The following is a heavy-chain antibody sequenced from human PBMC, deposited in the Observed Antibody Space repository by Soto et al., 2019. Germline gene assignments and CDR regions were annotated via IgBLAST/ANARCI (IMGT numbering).Heavy chain of an antibody. V-gene: IGHV4-31*03. CDR3: ARGAEFWSGYYTTRYYFDY. Sequence: SETLSLTCTVSGGSISSGGYYWSWIRQHPGKGLEWIGYIYYSGSTYYNPSLKSRVTIPVDTPKNQFSLKLSSVTAADTAVYYCARGAEFWSGYYTTRYYFDYWGRGTLVTVSS. CDR2: IYYSGST. CDR1: GGSISSGGYY. J-gene: IGHJ4*02. D-gene: IGHD3-3*01.